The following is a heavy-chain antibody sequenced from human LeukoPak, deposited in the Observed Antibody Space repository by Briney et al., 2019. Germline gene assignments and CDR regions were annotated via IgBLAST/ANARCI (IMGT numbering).Heavy chain of an antibody. J-gene: IGHJ6*02. Sequence: GGSLRLSCAASGFTFSSYAMSWVRQAPGKGLEWVSAISGSGGSTYYADSVKGRFTISRDNSKNTMYLQMNSLRAEDTAVYYCARPLRINCGMDVWGQGTTVTVSS. D-gene: IGHD3-3*01. CDR1: GFTFSSYA. V-gene: IGHV3-23*01. CDR2: ISGSGGST. CDR3: ARPLRINCGMDV.